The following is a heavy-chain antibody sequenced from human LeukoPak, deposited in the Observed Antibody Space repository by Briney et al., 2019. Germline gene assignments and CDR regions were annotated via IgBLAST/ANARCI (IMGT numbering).Heavy chain of an antibody. CDR1: GFTFDDYG. D-gene: IGHD6-19*01. CDR3: ARDSSGWTGVDY. Sequence: GGSLRLSCAASGFTFDDYGMSWVRQAPGKGLEWVSGINWNGGSTGYADSVKGRFTISRDNSKNTLYLQMNSLRAEDTAVYYCARDSSGWTGVDYWGQGTLVTVSS. V-gene: IGHV3-20*04. CDR2: INWNGGST. J-gene: IGHJ4*02.